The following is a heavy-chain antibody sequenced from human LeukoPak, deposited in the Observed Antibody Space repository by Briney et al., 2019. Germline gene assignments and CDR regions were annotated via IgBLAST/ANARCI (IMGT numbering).Heavy chain of an antibody. J-gene: IGHJ4*02. V-gene: IGHV3-23*01. CDR1: GFTFSSYE. D-gene: IGHD5-18*01. Sequence: GGSLRLSCAASGFTFSSYEMNWVRQAPGKGLEWVSTVSGSADSTYYADSVKGRFTISRDSSKSTLYLQMNSLRAEDTAVYYCAKSRGYSYGYPFDYWGQGTLVTVSS. CDR3: AKSRGYSYGYPFDY. CDR2: VSGSADST.